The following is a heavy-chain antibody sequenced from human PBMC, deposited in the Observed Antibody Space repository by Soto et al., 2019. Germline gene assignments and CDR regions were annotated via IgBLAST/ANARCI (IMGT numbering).Heavy chain of an antibody. CDR2: IYSGGST. CDR1: GFTVSSNY. J-gene: IGHJ4*02. V-gene: IGHV3-53*01. CDR3: ARVVDTAMVTLDY. Sequence: GGSLRLSCAASGFTVSSNYMSWVRQAPGKGLEWVSVIYSGGSTYYADSVKGRFTISRDNSKNTLYLQMNSLRAEDTAVYYCARVVDTAMVTLDYSGQGTLVTVSS. D-gene: IGHD5-18*01.